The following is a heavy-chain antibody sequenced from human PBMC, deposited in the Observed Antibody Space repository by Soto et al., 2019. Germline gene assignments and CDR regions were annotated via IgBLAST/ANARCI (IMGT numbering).Heavy chain of an antibody. Sequence: QVQLVESGGGVVQPRRSLRLSCAASGFTFNNYGMHWVRQAPGKGLEWVAVIWNDGNGYYYANSVKGRFTISRDNSKKTLYLQMSSLRAEDTAVYYCARRQISPPTRGAASARGSMDVCGQGTTVTVSS. CDR2: IWNDGNGY. J-gene: IGHJ6*02. V-gene: IGHV3-33*01. D-gene: IGHD6-13*01. CDR1: GFTFNNYG. CDR3: ARRQISPPTRGAASARGSMDV.